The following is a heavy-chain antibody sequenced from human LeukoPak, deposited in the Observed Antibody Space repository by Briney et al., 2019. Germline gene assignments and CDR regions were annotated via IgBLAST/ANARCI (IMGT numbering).Heavy chain of an antibody. Sequence: GGSLRLSCAASGFTFSSYAMSWVRQAPGKGLEWVSAISGSGGSTYYADSVKGRFTISRDNSKNTLYLQMNSLRAEDTAVYYCAKTSSSWYSISYYFDYRGQGTLVTVSS. CDR3: AKTSSSWYSISYYFDY. J-gene: IGHJ4*02. CDR1: GFTFSSYA. D-gene: IGHD6-13*01. CDR2: ISGSGGST. V-gene: IGHV3-23*01.